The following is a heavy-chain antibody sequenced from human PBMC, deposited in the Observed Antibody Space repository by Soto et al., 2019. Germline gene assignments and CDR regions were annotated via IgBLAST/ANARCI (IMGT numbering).Heavy chain of an antibody. CDR1: GGSISSSNW. CDR2: IYHSGST. Sequence: QVQLQESGPGLVKPSGTLSLTCAVSGGSISSSNWWSWVRQPPGKGLEWIGEIYHSGSTNYNPSLTRRVPISVDKSKNQFSLKLSSVTAADTAVYYCASQNYGDDGRFDYWGQGTLVTVSS. D-gene: IGHD4-17*01. J-gene: IGHJ4*02. CDR3: ASQNYGDDGRFDY. V-gene: IGHV4-4*02.